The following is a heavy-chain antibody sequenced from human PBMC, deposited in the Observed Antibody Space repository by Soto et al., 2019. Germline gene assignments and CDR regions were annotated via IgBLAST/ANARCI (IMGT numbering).Heavy chain of an antibody. D-gene: IGHD3-9*01. V-gene: IGHV3-66*01. Sequence: EVQLVESGGGLVQPGGSLRLSCAASGFTVSSNYMSWVRQAPGKGLEWVSVIYSGGSTYYADSVKGRFPISRDISTYTVTIKMKSLRAADTAVYYCAREVNVLRYFDGRPYYYYGMDVWGQGTTVTVSS. CDR3: AREVNVLRYFDGRPYYYYGMDV. CDR2: IYSGGST. J-gene: IGHJ6*02. CDR1: GFTVSSNY.